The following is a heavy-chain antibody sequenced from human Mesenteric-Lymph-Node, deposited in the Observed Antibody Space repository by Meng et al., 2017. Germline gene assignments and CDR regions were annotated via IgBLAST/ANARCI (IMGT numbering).Heavy chain of an antibody. J-gene: IGHJ3*02. CDR2: INHSGST. D-gene: IGHD3-10*01. Sequence: SETLSLTCAVYGGSFSGYYWSWIRQPPGKGLEWIGEINHSGSTNYNPSLKSRVTISVDTSKNQFSLKLSSVTAADTAVYYCARDGWFGDPKAFDIWGQGTMVTVSS. V-gene: IGHV4-34*01. CDR1: GGSFSGYY. CDR3: ARDGWFGDPKAFDI.